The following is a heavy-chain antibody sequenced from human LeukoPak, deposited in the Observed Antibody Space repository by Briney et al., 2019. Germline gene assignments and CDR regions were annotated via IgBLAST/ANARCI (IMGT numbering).Heavy chain of an antibody. V-gene: IGHV3-7*01. CDR2: IKQDGSEK. CDR1: GFTFSSYW. Sequence: GGSLRLSCAAPGFTFSSYWMSWVRQAPGKGLEWVANIKQDGSEKYYVDSVKGRFTISRDNAKNSLYLQMNSLRAEDTAVYFCARGGGDSAAGYWGQGILVTVSS. J-gene: IGHJ4*02. D-gene: IGHD2-2*01. CDR3: ARGGGDSAAGY.